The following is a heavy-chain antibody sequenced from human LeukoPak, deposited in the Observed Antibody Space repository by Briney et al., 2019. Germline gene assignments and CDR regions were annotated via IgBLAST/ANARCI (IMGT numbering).Heavy chain of an antibody. J-gene: IGHJ4*02. CDR2: ISRNGGST. CDR3: VKELRSDLMGILSRYVPY. Sequence: SGGSLRLSCSASGFTFSNSSMHWVRQAPGKGLEYVAAISRNGGSTYYADSVKGRFTISRDNSKNTLYLQMSSLRAGDTAVYLCVKELRSDLMGILSRYVPYWGQGTLVTVSS. V-gene: IGHV3-64D*09. D-gene: IGHD3-10*01. CDR1: GFTFSNSS.